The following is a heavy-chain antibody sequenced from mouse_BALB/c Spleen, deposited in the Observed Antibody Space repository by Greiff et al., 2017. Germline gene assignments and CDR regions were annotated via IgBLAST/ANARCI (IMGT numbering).Heavy chain of an antibody. CDR3: ARDYYGSRPQFFAY. CDR2: IDPENGNT. D-gene: IGHD1-1*01. V-gene: IGHV14-1*02. Sequence: EVKLQESGAELVRPGALVKLSCKASGFNIKDYYMHWVKQRPEQGLEWIGWIDPENGNTIYDPKFQGKASITADTSSNTAYLQLSSLTSEDTAVYYCARDYYGSRPQFFAYWGQGTLVTVSA. CDR1: GFNIKDYY. J-gene: IGHJ3*01.